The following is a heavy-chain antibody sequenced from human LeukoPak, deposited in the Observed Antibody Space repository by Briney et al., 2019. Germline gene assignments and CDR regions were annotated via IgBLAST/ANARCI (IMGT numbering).Heavy chain of an antibody. V-gene: IGHV3-21*01. CDR2: ITSSSSYT. CDR1: GITFSNYN. J-gene: IGHJ4*02. D-gene: IGHD2/OR15-2a*01. Sequence: PGGSLRLSCAAPGITFSNYNMNWVRQAPGKGLEWISSITSSSSYTFYADSVKGRFTISRDNAKNSLYLQMDSLTAEDTAVYYCTRKGSQWDFLVDYWGQGTRVAVSP. CDR3: TRKGSQWDFLVDY.